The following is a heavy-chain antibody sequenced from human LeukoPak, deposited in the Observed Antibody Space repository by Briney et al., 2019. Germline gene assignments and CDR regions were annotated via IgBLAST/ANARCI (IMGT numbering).Heavy chain of an antibody. D-gene: IGHD3-10*01. V-gene: IGHV1-2*02. Sequence: GASVKVSCKASGHTFTVYYIHWVRQAPGQGLEWMGWIHPGTGDTNYAQRFQGRVTMTRDTAITTSYMELVSLKSDDTAVYYCASYASGYNWLKAWGQGTLVTVSS. J-gene: IGHJ5*02. CDR2: IHPGTGDT. CDR1: GHTFTVYY. CDR3: ASYASGYNWLKA.